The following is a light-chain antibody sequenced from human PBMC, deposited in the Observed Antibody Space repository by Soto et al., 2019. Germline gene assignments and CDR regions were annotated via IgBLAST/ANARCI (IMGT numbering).Light chain of an antibody. CDR3: KQYTTWTRFP. J-gene: IGKJ5*01. V-gene: IGKV3-15*01. Sequence: EILLNQSPATLPVSPGERATLSCRANQSVAKNLAWRKKKPDEAPMLLIYGSSTRETGVPAMFRGSGSGAEFTLTISNLQSVEFACCCCKQYTTWTRFPLGQGTPLAI. CDR2: GSS. CDR1: QSVAKN.